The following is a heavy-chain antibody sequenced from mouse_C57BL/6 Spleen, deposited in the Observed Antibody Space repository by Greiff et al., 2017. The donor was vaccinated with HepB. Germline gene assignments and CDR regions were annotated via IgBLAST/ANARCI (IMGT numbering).Heavy chain of an antibody. CDR2: ISSGSSTI. Sequence: EVTLMESGGGLVKPGGSLKPSCAASGFTFSDYGMHWVRQAPEKGLEWVAYISSGSSTIYYADTVKGRFTISRDNAKNTLFLQMTSRGSEDTAMYYCASYDFLAWFAYWGQGTLVTVSA. V-gene: IGHV5-17*01. D-gene: IGHD2-4*01. CDR1: GFTFSDYG. J-gene: IGHJ3*01. CDR3: ASYDFLAWFAY.